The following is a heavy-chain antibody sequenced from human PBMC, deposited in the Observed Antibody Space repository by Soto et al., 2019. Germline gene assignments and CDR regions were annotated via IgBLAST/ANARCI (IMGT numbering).Heavy chain of an antibody. Sequence: QVQLVQSGAEVKKPGSSVKVSCKASGGTFSSYTISWVRQAPGQGLEWMGRIIPILGIANYAQKFQGRVTITADKSTSTAYMELSSLRSEDTAVYYCARISGNPLSYYYDSSGYPRAVDDAFDIWGQGTMVTVSS. V-gene: IGHV1-69*02. CDR2: IIPILGIA. J-gene: IGHJ3*02. CDR3: ARISGNPLSYYYDSSGYPRAVDDAFDI. CDR1: GGTFSSYT. D-gene: IGHD3-22*01.